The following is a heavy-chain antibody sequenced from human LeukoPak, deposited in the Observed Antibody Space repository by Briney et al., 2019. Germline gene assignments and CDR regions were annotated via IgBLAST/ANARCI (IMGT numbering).Heavy chain of an antibody. CDR2: ISSDSTI. CDR1: GFTFSNNA. J-gene: IGHJ5*02. CDR3: AREGDKYANWFDT. D-gene: IGHD2-8*01. Sequence: GGSLRLSCAASGFTFSNNAMSWVRQAPGKGLEWVSYISSDSTIFYADSVKGRFTISRDNAENSLYLQLNSLGAEDTAVYYCAREGDKYANWFDTWGQGTLVTVSS. V-gene: IGHV3-69-1*01.